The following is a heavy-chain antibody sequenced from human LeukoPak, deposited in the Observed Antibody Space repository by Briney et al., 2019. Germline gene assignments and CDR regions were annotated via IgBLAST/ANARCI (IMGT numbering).Heavy chain of an antibody. CDR3: ARDLVVISLYYFDY. CDR1: GGSISTSSYY. J-gene: IGHJ4*02. V-gene: IGHV4-39*02. Sequence: KPSETLSLTCTVSGGSISTSSYYWGWIRQPPGKGLEWLASIYYSGGTYYNPSLKSRVTISVDTSKNQFSLKLSSVTAADTAVYYCARDLVVISLYYFDYWGQGTLVTVSS. CDR2: IYYSGGT. D-gene: IGHD3-22*01.